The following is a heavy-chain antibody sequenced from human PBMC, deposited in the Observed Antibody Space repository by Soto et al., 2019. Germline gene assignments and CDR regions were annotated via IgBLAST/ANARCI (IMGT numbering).Heavy chain of an antibody. CDR3: ARELYDSSGYYYRKSWFDP. J-gene: IGHJ5*02. D-gene: IGHD3-22*01. CDR2: INHSGST. CDR1: GGSISSYY. V-gene: IGHV4-34*01. Sequence: SETLSLTCTVSGGSISSYYWSWIRQPPGKGLEWIGEINHSGSTNYNPSLKSRVTISVDTSKNQFSLKLSSVTAADTAVYYCARELYDSSGYYYRKSWFDPWGQGTLVTVSS.